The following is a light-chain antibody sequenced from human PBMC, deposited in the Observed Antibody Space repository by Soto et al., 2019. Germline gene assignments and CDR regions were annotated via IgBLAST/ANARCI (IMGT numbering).Light chain of an antibody. V-gene: IGKV3-20*01. J-gene: IGKJ1*01. CDR1: QSVSNNY. CDR2: AAS. Sequence: EIVLTQSPGTLSLSPGERATLSCRASQSVSNNYLAWYQQKPGQAPRLLIYAASRRATGIPDRFSGSGSGTDFTLTISRLEPEDFAVYYCQQYGSLSWTFGQGTKVDIK. CDR3: QQYGSLSWT.